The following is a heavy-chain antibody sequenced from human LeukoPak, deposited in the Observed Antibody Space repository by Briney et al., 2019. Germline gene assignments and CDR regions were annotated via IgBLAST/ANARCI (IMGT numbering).Heavy chain of an antibody. D-gene: IGHD3-10*01. V-gene: IGHV4-59*08. CDR3: ASLLGSGSYSFLDY. CDR1: GGSISSYY. Sequence: SETLSLTCTVSGGSISSYYWSWIRQPPGKGLEWIGYIYYSGSTYYNPSLKSRVTISVDTSKNQFSLKLSSVTAADTAVYYCASLLGSGSYSFLDYWGQGTLVTVSS. J-gene: IGHJ4*02. CDR2: IYYSGST.